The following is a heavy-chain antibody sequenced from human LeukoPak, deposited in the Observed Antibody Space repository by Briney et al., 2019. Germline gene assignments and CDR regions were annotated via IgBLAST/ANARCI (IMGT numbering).Heavy chain of an antibody. D-gene: IGHD6-19*01. CDR1: GFTFSSYD. CDR3: ARDLGYSSGQYGMDV. Sequence: GGSLRLSCAASGFTFSSYDMQWVRQATGKGLEWVSAIGTAGDTYYPGSVKGRFTISRENAKNSLYLQMNSLRAGDTAVYYCARDLGYSSGQYGMDVWGQGTTVTVSS. J-gene: IGHJ6*02. CDR2: IGTAGDT. V-gene: IGHV3-13*01.